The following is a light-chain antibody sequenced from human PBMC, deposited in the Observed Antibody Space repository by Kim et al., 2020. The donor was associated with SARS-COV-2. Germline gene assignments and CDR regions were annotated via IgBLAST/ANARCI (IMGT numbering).Light chain of an antibody. V-gene: IGKV3-15*01. CDR3: HQHNKGPLYS. Sequence: VSPGESVHLPCRASQGIRTNLAWYQQKPGQFPRLLIYRASTRAIGVPDKFSGGGSGTEFKLTISNLQSEDFSVYYFHQHNKGPLYSCRQGTELEI. CDR1: QGIRTN. CDR2: RAS. J-gene: IGKJ2*03.